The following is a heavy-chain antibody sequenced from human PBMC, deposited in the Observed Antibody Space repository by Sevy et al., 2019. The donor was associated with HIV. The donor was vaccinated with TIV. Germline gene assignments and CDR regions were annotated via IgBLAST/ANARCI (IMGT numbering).Heavy chain of an antibody. CDR3: ARHDYGDYGSLNGMDV. CDR2: IYPGDSDT. CDR1: GYSFTSYW. J-gene: IGHJ6*02. Sequence: GESLKISCKGSGYSFTSYWIGWVRQMPGKGLEWMGIIYPGDSDTRYSLSFQGQVTISADKSISTAYLQWSSLKASDTAMYYCARHDYGDYGSLNGMDVWGQGTTVTVSS. V-gene: IGHV5-51*01. D-gene: IGHD4-17*01.